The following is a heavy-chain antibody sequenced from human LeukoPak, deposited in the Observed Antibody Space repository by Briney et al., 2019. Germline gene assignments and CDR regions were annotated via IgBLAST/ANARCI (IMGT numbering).Heavy chain of an antibody. CDR3: VRGDNRDY. D-gene: IGHD1-14*01. CDR1: GFSFIIST. Sequence: PGGSLRLSCAASGFSFIISTMNWVRQASGRGLEWVSSIAYTSTDKCYVASVKGRFTISRDNAENSLYLQMNSLRAEDSAVYYCVRGDNRDYWGQGTLVTVSS. CDR2: IAYTSTDK. J-gene: IGHJ4*02. V-gene: IGHV3-21*01.